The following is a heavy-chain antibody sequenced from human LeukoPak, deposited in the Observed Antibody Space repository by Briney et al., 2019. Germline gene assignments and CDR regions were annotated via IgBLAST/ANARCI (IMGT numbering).Heavy chain of an antibody. J-gene: IGHJ4*02. CDR1: GGSISSSSYY. V-gene: IGHV4-39*07. Sequence: PSETLSLTCTVSGGSISSSSYYWGWIRQPPGKGLEWIGSIYYSGSTYYNPTLKSRVTMSVDKSRNQFSLSLTSVTAADMAVYCCARGEQYGSGTVQFDYWGQGTLVTVSA. D-gene: IGHD3-10*01. CDR3: ARGEQYGSGTVQFDY. CDR2: IYYSGST.